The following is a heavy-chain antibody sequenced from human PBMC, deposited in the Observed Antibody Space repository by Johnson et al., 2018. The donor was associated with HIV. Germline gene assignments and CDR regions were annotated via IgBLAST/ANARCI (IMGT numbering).Heavy chain of an antibody. CDR2: INWSGGGT. J-gene: IGHJ3*02. Sequence: MQLVESGGDVVRPGGSLRISCVASGFKLYEYDVSWVRQVPGKGLEWVSGINWSGGGTAYADSVKGRFTVSSDNAKNSLYLQMKSLRAEDTALYYCARGMYYYDTSGYLIRPRAFDIWGQGTVVTVSS. V-gene: IGHV3-20*04. D-gene: IGHD3-22*01. CDR1: GFKLYEYD. CDR3: ARGMYYYDTSGYLIRPRAFDI.